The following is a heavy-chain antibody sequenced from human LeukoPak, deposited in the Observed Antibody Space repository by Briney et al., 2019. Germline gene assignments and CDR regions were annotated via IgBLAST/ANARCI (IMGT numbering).Heavy chain of an antibody. CDR1: GFTFSSYG. J-gene: IGHJ4*02. CDR2: ISEDGPRR. CDR3: ARDRVNRASCGGDCYSAAFDY. Sequence: GGSLRLSCAASGFTFSSYGMHWVRQAPGQGLEWVAVISEDGPRRFYTDSVKGRFTISRDNSRNTLYLQMNSLTTEDAGLYYCARDRVNRASCGGDCYSAAFDYWGQGALVTVSS. D-gene: IGHD2-21*02. V-gene: IGHV3-30*03.